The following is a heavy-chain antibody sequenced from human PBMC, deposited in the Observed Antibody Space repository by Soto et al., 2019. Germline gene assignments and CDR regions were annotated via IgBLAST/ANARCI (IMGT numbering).Heavy chain of an antibody. CDR3: AKEPYGSGSTLFDY. D-gene: IGHD3-10*01. CDR1: GLTFSSYA. CDR2: ISGSGGST. V-gene: IGHV3-23*01. J-gene: IGHJ4*02. Sequence: EVQLLESGGGLVQPGGSLRLSCAASGLTFSSYAMRLVRQAPGKGLEWVSAISGSGGSTYYADSVKGRFTISRDNSKNTLYLQMNSLRAAETSGYYCAKEPYGSGSTLFDYWGQGTLVTVSS.